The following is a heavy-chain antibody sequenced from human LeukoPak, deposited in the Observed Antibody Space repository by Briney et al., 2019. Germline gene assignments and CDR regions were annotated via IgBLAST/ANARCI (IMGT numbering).Heavy chain of an antibody. D-gene: IGHD6-19*01. V-gene: IGHV4-39*07. Sequence: SETLSLTCTVSGGSISSSGYYWGWIRQPPGKGLEWIGNIFYSGSTYYNPSLKSRLTISVDTSKNQFSLKLSSVTAADTAVYYCASSSGWSNYYMDVWGKGTTVTISS. J-gene: IGHJ6*03. CDR3: ASSSGWSNYYMDV. CDR1: GGSISSSGYY. CDR2: IFYSGST.